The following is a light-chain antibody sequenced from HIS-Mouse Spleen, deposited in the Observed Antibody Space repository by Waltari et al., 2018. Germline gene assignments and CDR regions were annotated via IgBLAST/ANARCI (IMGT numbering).Light chain of an antibody. V-gene: IGLV2-14*01. Sequence: QSALTQPASVSGSPGQSITISCTGTSSDVGGYNYVPWYQQHPGKAPKPMIYEGSNRPSGVSNRFSGSKSGNTASLTISGLQAEDEADYYCSSYTSSSTLVVFGGGTKLTVL. CDR1: SSDVGGYNY. J-gene: IGLJ2*01. CDR2: EGS. CDR3: SSYTSSSTLVV.